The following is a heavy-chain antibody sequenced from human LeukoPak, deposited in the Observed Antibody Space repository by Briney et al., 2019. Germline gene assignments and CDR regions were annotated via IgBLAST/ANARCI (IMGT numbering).Heavy chain of an antibody. CDR3: ARGEVAVQYYFES. Sequence: PGGSLRLSRAASGFTITNYAMSWVRQGPGKGLEWVSGLSTSPRYADSVRGRFTVSRDHSTNTLYLQMNRLRAEDTAVYYCARGEVAVQYYFESWGQGTLVTVSS. CDR1: GFTITNYA. CDR2: LSTSPR. J-gene: IGHJ4*02. V-gene: IGHV3-23*01. D-gene: IGHD3-22*01.